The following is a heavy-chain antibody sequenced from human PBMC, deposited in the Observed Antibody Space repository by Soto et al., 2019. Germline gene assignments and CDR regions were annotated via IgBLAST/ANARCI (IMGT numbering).Heavy chain of an antibody. Sequence: EVQLVESGGGLVQPGGSLRLSCAASGFTFSNYAVHWVRQAPGKGLEYVSAISGNGDSTYYANSVKGRFTISRDNSKNTLYLQMGSLRAEYMAVYYCARRGYGLSFDYWGQGTLVTVSS. J-gene: IGHJ4*02. CDR2: ISGNGDST. V-gene: IGHV3-64*01. D-gene: IGHD3-10*01. CDR1: GFTFSNYA. CDR3: ARRGYGLSFDY.